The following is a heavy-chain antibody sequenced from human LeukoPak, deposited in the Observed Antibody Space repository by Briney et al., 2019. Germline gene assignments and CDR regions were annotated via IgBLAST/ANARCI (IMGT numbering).Heavy chain of an antibody. V-gene: IGHV3-30-3*01. CDR1: GFTFSSYA. D-gene: IGHD4-17*01. CDR2: ISYDGSNK. J-gene: IGHJ4*02. CDR3: ARGETAVTSYLHF. Sequence: PGGSLRLSCAASGFTFSSYAMHWVRQAPGKGLEWVAVISYDGSNKYYADSVKGRFTISRDNSKNTLYLQMNSLRDEDTAVYYCARGETAVTSYLHFWGQGTLVTVS.